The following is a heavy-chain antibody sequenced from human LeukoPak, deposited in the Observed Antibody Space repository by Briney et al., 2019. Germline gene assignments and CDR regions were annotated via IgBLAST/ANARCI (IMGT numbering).Heavy chain of an antibody. V-gene: IGHV4-34*01. D-gene: IGHD3-22*01. CDR2: INHSGST. CDR3: ARQSKYYYDSSGYYPLDAFDI. CDR1: GGSFSGYY. J-gene: IGHJ3*02. Sequence: PSETLSLTCAVYGGSFSGYYWSWIRQPPGKGLEWIGEINHSGSTNYNPSLKSRVTISVDTSKNQFSLKLRSVTAADTAVYYCARQSKYYYDSSGYYPLDAFDIWGQGTMVTVSS.